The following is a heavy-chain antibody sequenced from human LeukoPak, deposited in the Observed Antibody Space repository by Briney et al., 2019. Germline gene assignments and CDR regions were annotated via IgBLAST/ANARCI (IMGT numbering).Heavy chain of an antibody. D-gene: IGHD3-22*01. V-gene: IGHV1-46*01. Sequence: GASVKVSCKASGYTFTSYHMHWVRQAPGQGLEWMGIINPSGGSTSYAQKFQGRVTMTRDTSTSTVYMELSSLRSEDTAVYYCAREYYYDSSGYGSFDYWGQGTLVTVSS. J-gene: IGHJ4*02. CDR1: GYTFTSYH. CDR3: AREYYYDSSGYGSFDY. CDR2: INPSGGST.